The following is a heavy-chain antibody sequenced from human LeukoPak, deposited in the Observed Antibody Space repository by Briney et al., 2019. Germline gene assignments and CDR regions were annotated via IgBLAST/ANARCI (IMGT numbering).Heavy chain of an antibody. CDR3: ARDSIVVVPAAMSDY. V-gene: IGHV1-18*01. Sequence: ASVKVSCKASVYTFTSYGISWVRQAPGQGLEWMGWISAYNGNTNYAQKFQGRVTMTTDTSTSTAYMELRSLRSDDTAVYYCARDSIVVVPAAMSDYWGQGTLVTVSS. CDR2: ISAYNGNT. D-gene: IGHD2-2*01. CDR1: VYTFTSYG. J-gene: IGHJ4*02.